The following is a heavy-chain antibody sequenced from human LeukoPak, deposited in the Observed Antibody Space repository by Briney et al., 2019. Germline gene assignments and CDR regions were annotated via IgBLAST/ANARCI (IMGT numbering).Heavy chain of an antibody. Sequence: GGSLRLSCAASGFTFSSYWMHWVRQAPGKGLVWVSRVNSDGSSTNYADSVKGRFTISRDNAKNTLYLQMNSLRHEDTAVYYCARAVLGSVAGVAYWGQGILVTVSS. D-gene: IGHD6-19*01. CDR1: GFTFSSYW. CDR2: VNSDGSST. V-gene: IGHV3-74*01. J-gene: IGHJ4*02. CDR3: ARAVLGSVAGVAY.